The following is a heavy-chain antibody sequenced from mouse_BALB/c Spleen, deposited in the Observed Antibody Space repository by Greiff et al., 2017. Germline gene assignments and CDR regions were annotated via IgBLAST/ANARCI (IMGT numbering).Heavy chain of an antibody. CDR3: ARWGTRDAMDY. CDR2: IFPGSGNT. D-gene: IGHD3-3*01. V-gene: IGHV1-66*01. CDR1: GYSFTSYY. Sequence: VQVVESGPELVKPGASVKISCKASGYSFTSYYIHWVKQRPGQGLEWIGWIFPGSGNTKYNEKFKGKATLTADTSSSTAYMQLSSLTSEDSAVYFCARWGTRDAMDYWGQGTSVTVSS. J-gene: IGHJ4*01.